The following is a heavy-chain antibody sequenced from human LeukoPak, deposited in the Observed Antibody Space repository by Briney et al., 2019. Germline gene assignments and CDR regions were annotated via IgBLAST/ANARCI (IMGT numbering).Heavy chain of an antibody. Sequence: GGSLRLSCAASGFTFNNYGIRWVRQAPGKGLEWVAFIRYDGSDKYYADSVKGRFTISRDSSKNTLSLQMNSLRAEDTAVYYCAKDRGRYGFWSGCDYWGQGTLVTVSS. CDR1: GFTFNNYG. J-gene: IGHJ4*02. V-gene: IGHV3-30*02. CDR3: AKDRGRYGFWSGCDY. CDR2: IRYDGSDK. D-gene: IGHD3-3*01.